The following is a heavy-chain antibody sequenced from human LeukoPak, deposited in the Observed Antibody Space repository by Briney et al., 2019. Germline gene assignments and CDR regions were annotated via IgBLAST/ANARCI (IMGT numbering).Heavy chain of an antibody. D-gene: IGHD1-7*01. J-gene: IGHJ4*02. CDR2: ISGSGGST. CDR3: ARTPLGLRHFDY. Sequence: GGSLRLSCAASGFTFSSYAMSWVRQAPGKGLEWVSAISGSGGSTYYADSVKGRFTISRDNSKNTLYLQMNSLRAEDTAVYYCARTPLGLRHFDYWGQGTLVTVSS. V-gene: IGHV3-23*01. CDR1: GFTFSSYA.